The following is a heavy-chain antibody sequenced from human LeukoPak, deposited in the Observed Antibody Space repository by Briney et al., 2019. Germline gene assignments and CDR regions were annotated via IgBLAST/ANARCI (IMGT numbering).Heavy chain of an antibody. CDR1: GYTFTSYG. CDR2: ISDHNGNI. J-gene: IGHJ4*02. CDR3: ARDLMFFCTNGVCPADH. Sequence: ASVKVSCKASGYTFTSYGISWVQQAPGQGLEWMGWISDHNGNIKYAQKFQGRVTMTTDTSTSTVYMELRSLRSDDTAVYFCARDLMFFCTNGVCPADHWGQGTLLIVSS. V-gene: IGHV1-18*01. D-gene: IGHD2-8*01.